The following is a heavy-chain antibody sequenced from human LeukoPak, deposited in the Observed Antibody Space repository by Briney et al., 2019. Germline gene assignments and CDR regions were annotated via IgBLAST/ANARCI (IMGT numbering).Heavy chain of an antibody. CDR3: ARYGVWGSYRAFDY. J-gene: IGHJ4*02. D-gene: IGHD3-16*02. V-gene: IGHV4-38-2*01. CDR2: MYHSGST. Sequence: IGTMYHSGSTYYNPSLKSRVTISVDTSKNQFSLKLSSVTAADTAVYYCARYGVWGSYRAFDYWGQGTLVTVSS.